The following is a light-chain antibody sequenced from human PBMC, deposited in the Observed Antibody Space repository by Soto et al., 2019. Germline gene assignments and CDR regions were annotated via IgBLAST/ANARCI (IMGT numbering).Light chain of an antibody. J-gene: IGKJ2*01. CDR3: QQSYSVPYS. Sequence: DIQMTQSTSSLSASVGDRVTITCRASQNVNKYLSWYQQRPGNGPKLLIYAASSLQSGVPSRFSDSTSGTDFALTISDLQPEDFATYYCQQSYSVPYSFGQGTKLEIK. V-gene: IGKV1-39*01. CDR1: QNVNKY. CDR2: AAS.